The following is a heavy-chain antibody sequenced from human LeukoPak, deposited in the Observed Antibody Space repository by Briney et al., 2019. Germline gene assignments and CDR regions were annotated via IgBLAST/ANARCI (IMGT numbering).Heavy chain of an antibody. CDR1: GFTFSNYG. Sequence: GGSLRLSCAGSGFTFSNYGFHWVREAPGKGLEWVAVISHDGTNKRYADSVKGRFTISRDDSKNTLYLQMNSLRVEDTAIYYCAKVYIRTWYILDYWGRGTLVTVSS. V-gene: IGHV3-30*18. D-gene: IGHD3-10*01. CDR3: AKVYIRTWYILDY. J-gene: IGHJ4*02. CDR2: ISHDGTNK.